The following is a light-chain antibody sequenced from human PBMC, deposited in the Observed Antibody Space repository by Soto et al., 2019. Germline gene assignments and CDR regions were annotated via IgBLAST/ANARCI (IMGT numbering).Light chain of an antibody. CDR1: HYVSASS. CDR2: GAS. CDR3: QQYNSYPWT. J-gene: IGKJ1*01. V-gene: IGKV3-20*01. Sequence: ENVLSQSPDTLSLSPGATATLSCRARHYVSASSIAWYQQKGGLAPRLVMHGASSRPTGVPASFSGSGSGTDFTLTISSLQPDDFATYYCQQYNSYPWTFGQGTKVDIK.